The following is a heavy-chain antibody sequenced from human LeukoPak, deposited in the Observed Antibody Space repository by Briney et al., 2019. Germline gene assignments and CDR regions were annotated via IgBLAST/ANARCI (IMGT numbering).Heavy chain of an antibody. CDR2: IKQDGSEK. J-gene: IGHJ4*02. Sequence: PGGSLRVSCAASGFTFSSYWMSWVRQAPGKWLKWVANIKQDGSEKYYVDSVKGRFTISRDNAKNSLYLQMNSLGAEDTAVYYCAREHYDFWSGYYGYWGQGTLVTVSS. D-gene: IGHD3-3*01. V-gene: IGHV3-7*01. CDR3: AREHYDFWSGYYGY. CDR1: GFTFSSYW.